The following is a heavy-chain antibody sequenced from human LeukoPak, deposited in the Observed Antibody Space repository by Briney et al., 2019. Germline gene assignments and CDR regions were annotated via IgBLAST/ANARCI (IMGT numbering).Heavy chain of an antibody. CDR3: ARDKVGDYYYYGMDV. CDR1: GFTFSDYW. J-gene: IGHJ6*02. Sequence: GGSLRLSCAASGFTFSDYWMTWVRQAPGKGLEWVSVIYSGGSTYYADSVKGRFTISRDNSKNTLYLQMNSLRAEDTAVYYCARDKVGDYYYYGMDVWGQGTTVTASS. V-gene: IGHV3-66*01. D-gene: IGHD3-10*01. CDR2: IYSGGST.